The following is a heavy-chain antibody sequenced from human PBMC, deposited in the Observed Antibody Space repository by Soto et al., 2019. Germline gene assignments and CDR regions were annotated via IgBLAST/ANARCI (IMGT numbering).Heavy chain of an antibody. D-gene: IGHD6-19*01. J-gene: IGHJ4*02. Sequence: QVQLVQSGAEVKKPGSSVKVSCKASGGTFSSYAISWVRQAPGQGLEWMGGIIPIFGTANYAQKFQGRVTVPADESASTAYLELRSLGSEDTAVYYCARAADRIAVGGTSTPFDYWGQGTLDKDSS. CDR2: IIPIFGTA. V-gene: IGHV1-69*01. CDR3: ARAADRIAVGGTSTPFDY. CDR1: GGTFSSYA.